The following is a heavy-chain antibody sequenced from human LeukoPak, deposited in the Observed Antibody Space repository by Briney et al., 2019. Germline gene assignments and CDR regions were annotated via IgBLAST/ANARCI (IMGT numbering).Heavy chain of an antibody. CDR3: TRKTGGSSDFY. D-gene: IGHD6-19*01. CDR2: IFHSGST. J-gene: IGHJ4*02. CDR1: AYSISSNNW. Sequence: SETLSLTCAVSAYSISSNNWWGWIRQSPGKGLEWIGYIFHSGSTYYNPSLKSRVTMSVDTSKNQFSLRLSSVTAVDTAVYYCTRKTGGSSDFYWGQGTLVTVSS. V-gene: IGHV4-28*01.